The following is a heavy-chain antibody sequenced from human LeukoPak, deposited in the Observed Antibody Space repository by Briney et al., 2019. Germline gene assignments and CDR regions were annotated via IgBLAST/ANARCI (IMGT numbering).Heavy chain of an antibody. V-gene: IGHV4-34*01. Sequence: SETLSLTCAVYGGSFSGYYWSWIRQPPGKGLEWIGEINHSGSTNYNPSLKSRVTISVDTSMNQFSLKLSSVTAADTAVYYCARGRGYSSSWYFDYWGQGTLVTVSS. CDR1: GGSFSGYY. CDR3: ARGRGYSSSWYFDY. J-gene: IGHJ4*02. CDR2: INHSGST. D-gene: IGHD6-13*01.